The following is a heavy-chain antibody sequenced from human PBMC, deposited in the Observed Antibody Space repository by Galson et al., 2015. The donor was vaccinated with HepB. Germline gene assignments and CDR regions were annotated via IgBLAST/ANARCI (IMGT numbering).Heavy chain of an antibody. CDR1: GFTFSSYS. CDR2: ISSSSSYI. Sequence: SLRLSCAASGFTFSSYSMNWVRQAPGKGLEWVSSISSSSSYIYYADSVKGRFTISRDNAKNSLYLQMNSLRAEDTAVYYCAREALYYDFWSGYSPPHDAFEIWGQGTMVTVST. V-gene: IGHV3-21*01. D-gene: IGHD3-3*01. J-gene: IGHJ3*02. CDR3: AREALYYDFWSGYSPPHDAFEI.